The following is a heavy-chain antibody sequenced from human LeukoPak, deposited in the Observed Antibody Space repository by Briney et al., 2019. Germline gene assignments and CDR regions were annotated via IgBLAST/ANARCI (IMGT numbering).Heavy chain of an antibody. Sequence: PSETLSLTCTVSGHSISISSDYGGWIRQPPGKGREWIGRIYYSGSTYYNPSLKSRVTISVDTSKHRSSLKLSSVTAADTAVYYCARSYYYGSGTFDYWGQGNLVTASS. D-gene: IGHD3-10*01. J-gene: IGHJ4*02. V-gene: IGHV4-39*07. CDR2: IYYSGST. CDR3: ARSYYYGSGTFDY. CDR1: GHSISISSDY.